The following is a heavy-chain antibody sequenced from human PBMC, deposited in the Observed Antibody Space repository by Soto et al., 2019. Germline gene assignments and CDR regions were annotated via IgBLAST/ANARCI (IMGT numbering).Heavy chain of an antibody. J-gene: IGHJ4*02. CDR2: ISAYNGNT. CDR1: GYTFTSYG. Sequence: QVPLVQSGAEVKKPGASVKVSCKASGYTFTSYGISWVRQAPGQGLEWMGWISAYNGNTNYAQKPQGRVTMTTDTSTSTAYMELRSLRSDDSAVYYCARDSALFIAAAGPQGDYWGQGTLVTVSS. D-gene: IGHD6-13*01. CDR3: ARDSALFIAAAGPQGDY. V-gene: IGHV1-18*01.